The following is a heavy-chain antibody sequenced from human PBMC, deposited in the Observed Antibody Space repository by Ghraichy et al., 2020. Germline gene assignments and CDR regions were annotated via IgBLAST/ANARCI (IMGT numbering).Heavy chain of an antibody. Sequence: ASVKVSCKASGYTFNRYGVTWVRQAPGQGLEWMGWISAYNGNTNYAQKLQGRVTMTTDTSTSTAYMELRSLRSDDTAVYYCARGGLWHQLVRGGYAFDIWGQGTMVTVSS. D-gene: IGHD6-13*01. J-gene: IGHJ3*02. CDR3: ARGGLWHQLVRGGYAFDI. V-gene: IGHV1-18*01. CDR1: GYTFNRYG. CDR2: ISAYNGNT.